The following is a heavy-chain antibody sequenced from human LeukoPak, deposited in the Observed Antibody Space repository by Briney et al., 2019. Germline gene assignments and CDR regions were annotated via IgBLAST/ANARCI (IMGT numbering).Heavy chain of an antibody. J-gene: IGHJ3*02. Sequence: SQTLSLTCAISGDSGSSNSVAWKWIRQSPSRGLEWLGRTYYRSKWYNEYAVSVKSRITINPDTSKNQFSLQLNSVTPEDTAVYHCARGSHYAFDIWGQGTMVTVSS. V-gene: IGHV6-1*01. D-gene: IGHD1-26*01. CDR1: GDSGSSNSVA. CDR2: TYYRSKWYN. CDR3: ARGSHYAFDI.